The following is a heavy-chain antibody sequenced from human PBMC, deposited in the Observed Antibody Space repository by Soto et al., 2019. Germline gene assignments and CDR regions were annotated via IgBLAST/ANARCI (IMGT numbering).Heavy chain of an antibody. CDR3: ATLVGGTISNHTQAYYYGMDV. J-gene: IGHJ6*02. CDR2: IYYSGST. Sequence: SETLSLTCTVSGGSISRGGYYWSWIRQHPGKGLEWIGYIYYSGSTYYNPSLKSRVTISVHRSKNQFSLTLSSVTAEDTAVYYCATLVGGTISNHTQAYYYGMDVWGQGTKVTVSS. D-gene: IGHD3-3*01. CDR1: GGSISRGGYY. V-gene: IGHV4-31*03.